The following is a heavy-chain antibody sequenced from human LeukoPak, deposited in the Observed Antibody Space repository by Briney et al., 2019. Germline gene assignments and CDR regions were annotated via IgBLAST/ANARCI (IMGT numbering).Heavy chain of an antibody. D-gene: IGHD2-2*01. Sequence: PSETLSLTCTVSGGSISSSSYYWGWIRQPPGKGLEWIGTIYYSGSTYYKPSLKSRVTISVDTSNNQFSLKLSSVTAADTAVYYCARRKSRSYYGYWGQGTLVTVSS. J-gene: IGHJ4*02. CDR3: ARRKSRSYYGY. CDR2: IYYSGST. CDR1: GGSISSSSYY. V-gene: IGHV4-39*01.